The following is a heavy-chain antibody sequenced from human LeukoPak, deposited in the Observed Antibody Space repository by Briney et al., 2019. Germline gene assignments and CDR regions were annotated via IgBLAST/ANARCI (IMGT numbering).Heavy chain of an antibody. V-gene: IGHV3-30-3*01. CDR2: ISYDGSNN. CDR3: ARVLDYYDSSGYYFSY. J-gene: IGHJ4*02. Sequence: PGRSLRLSCAASGFTFSYYTMHWVRQATGKELEWVAVISYDGSNNYYPDSLKGRFTISRDNSKNTLYLQMNSLRAEDTAVYYCARVLDYYDSSGYYFSYWGQGTLVTVSS. CDR1: GFTFSYYT. D-gene: IGHD3-22*01.